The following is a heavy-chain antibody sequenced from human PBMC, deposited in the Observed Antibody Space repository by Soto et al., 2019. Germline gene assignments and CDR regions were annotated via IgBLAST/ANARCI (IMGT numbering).Heavy chain of an antibody. CDR2: IIPIFGTT. V-gene: IGHV1-69*01. D-gene: IGHD5-12*01. Sequence: QVQLVQSGAEVKKPGSSVKVSCKASGGTFSSYAISWVRQAPGQGLEWMGGIIPIFGTTNYAQKFQGRVTITADESTSTAYMELSSLRSEDTAVFYCAGGLGRDGYNTFHYWGQGTLVTVSS. CDR1: GGTFSSYA. J-gene: IGHJ4*02. CDR3: AGGLGRDGYNTFHY.